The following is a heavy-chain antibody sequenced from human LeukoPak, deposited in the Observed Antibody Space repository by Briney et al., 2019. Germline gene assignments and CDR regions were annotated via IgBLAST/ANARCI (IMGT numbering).Heavy chain of an antibody. CDR1: GYTFTSYG. V-gene: IGHV1-18*01. CDR3: ARERSSSWYYGGFDY. CDR2: ISAYNGNT. Sequence: GASVKVSCKASGYTFTSYGISWVRQAPGQGLEWMGWISAYNGNTNYAQKLQGRVTMTTDTSTSTAYMELRSLRSDDTAVYYCARERSSSWYYGGFDYWGQGTLVTVSS. D-gene: IGHD6-13*01. J-gene: IGHJ4*02.